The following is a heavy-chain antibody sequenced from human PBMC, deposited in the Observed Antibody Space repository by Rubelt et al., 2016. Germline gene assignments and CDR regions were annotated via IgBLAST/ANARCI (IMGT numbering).Heavy chain of an antibody. CDR2: ISGSGGTT. D-gene: IGHD3-10*01. Sequence: EVQLVESGGYLVQPGGSLRLSCAASGFTFSSYAMSWVRQAPGKGLEWVSVISGSGGTTYYADSVKGRFIISRDNSKNTLYLQMNSRRAEDAAVYYCAKTGCVYGQFDYWGQGTLVTVSS. V-gene: IGHV3-23*04. CDR1: GFTFSSYA. CDR3: AKTGCVYGQFDY. J-gene: IGHJ4*02.